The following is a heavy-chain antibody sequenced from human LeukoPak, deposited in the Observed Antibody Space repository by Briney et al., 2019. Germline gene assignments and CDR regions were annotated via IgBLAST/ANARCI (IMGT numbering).Heavy chain of an antibody. V-gene: IGHV1-2*02. J-gene: IGHJ5*02. Sequence: ASVKVSCKASGYTFTGYYMHWVRPAPGQGLEWMGWINPNSGGTNYAQKFQGRVTMTRDTSISTAYMELSRLRSDDTAVYYCARASPLYDYVWGSYRSNWFDPWGQGTLVTVSS. D-gene: IGHD3-16*02. CDR3: ARASPLYDYVWGSYRSNWFDP. CDR2: INPNSGGT. CDR1: GYTFTGYY.